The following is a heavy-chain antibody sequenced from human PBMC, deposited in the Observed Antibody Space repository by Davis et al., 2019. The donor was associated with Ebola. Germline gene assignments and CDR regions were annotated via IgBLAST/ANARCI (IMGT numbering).Heavy chain of an antibody. V-gene: IGHV3-74*01. CDR3: VRTTYGAPEY. D-gene: IGHD4-17*01. CDR2: INTDGSFT. CDR1: GFTFSSYW. J-gene: IGHJ4*02. Sequence: GESLKISCAASGFTFSSYWMHWVRQPPGKGLVWVSRINTDGSFTDYADSVKGRFTISRDNAKSTLYLQMNSLTAEDTAVYYCVRTTYGAPEYWGQGTLVTVSS.